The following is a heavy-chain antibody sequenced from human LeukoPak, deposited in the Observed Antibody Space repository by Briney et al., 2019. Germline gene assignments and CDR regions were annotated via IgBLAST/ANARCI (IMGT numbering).Heavy chain of an antibody. D-gene: IGHD5-18*01. J-gene: IGHJ4*02. V-gene: IGHV4-34*01. CDR2: INHSGST. CDR3: ARDEDSYGSFDY. CDR1: GGSFSSYY. Sequence: SETLSLTCAVYGGSFSSYYWSWIRQPPGKGLGWIGEINHSGSTKYNPSLKSRVTISVDTSKNQFSLKVSSVTAADTAVYYCARDEDSYGSFDYWGQGTLVTVSS.